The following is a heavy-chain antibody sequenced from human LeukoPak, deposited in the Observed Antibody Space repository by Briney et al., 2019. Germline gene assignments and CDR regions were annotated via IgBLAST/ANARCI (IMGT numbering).Heavy chain of an antibody. CDR1: GFTFNNYG. J-gene: IGHJ4*02. D-gene: IGHD6-19*01. Sequence: GGSLRLSCADSGFTFNNYGMHWVRQAPGKGLEWVAVMSFDGSNKYYADSVKGRFTISRDNSRNTLYLQMNSLRAEDTAVYYCARGLALDYWGQGTLVTVSS. CDR3: ARGLALDY. CDR2: MSFDGSNK. V-gene: IGHV3-30*03.